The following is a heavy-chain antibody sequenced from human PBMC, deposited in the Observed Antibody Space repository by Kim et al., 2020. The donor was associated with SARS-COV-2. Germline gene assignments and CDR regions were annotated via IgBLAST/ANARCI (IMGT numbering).Heavy chain of an antibody. CDR3: ALGGPTVTPPVY. D-gene: IGHD4-17*01. CDR2: IWYDGSNK. V-gene: IGHV3-33*01. Sequence: GGSLRLSCAASGFTFSSYGMHWVRQAPGKGLEWVAVIWYDGSNKYYADSVKGRFTISRDNSKNTLYLQMNSLRAEDTAVYYCALGGPTVTPPVYWGQGTLVTVSS. J-gene: IGHJ4*02. CDR1: GFTFSSYG.